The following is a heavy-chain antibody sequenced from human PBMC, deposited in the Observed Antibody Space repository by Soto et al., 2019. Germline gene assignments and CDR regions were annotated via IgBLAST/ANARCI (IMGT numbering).Heavy chain of an antibody. J-gene: IGHJ5*02. V-gene: IGHV4-34*01. CDR1: GGSFSVYY. Sequence: SETLSLTCAVYGGSFSVYYWSWIRQPPGKGLEWIGEINHSGSTNYNPSLKSRVTISVDTSKSQFSLKLASVTAADTAVYYCAGQTFTIAAASYGRSNWFDPWGPGTLVTVSS. D-gene: IGHD6-25*01. CDR3: AGQTFTIAAASYGRSNWFDP. CDR2: INHSGST.